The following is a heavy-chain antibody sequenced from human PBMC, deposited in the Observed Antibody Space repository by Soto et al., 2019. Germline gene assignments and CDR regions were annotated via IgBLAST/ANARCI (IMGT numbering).Heavy chain of an antibody. D-gene: IGHD3-22*01. J-gene: IGHJ4*02. V-gene: IGHV3-48*02. CDR1: GFTFVSYS. Sequence: PGGSLRLSCAASGFTFVSYSINCCRHSPLKGLEWVSYISSSSSTIYYADSVKGRFTISRDNAKNSLYLQMNSLRDEDTAVYYCAREADYYDSSGPAFDYWGQGTLVTVSS. CDR2: ISSSSSTI. CDR3: AREADYYDSSGPAFDY.